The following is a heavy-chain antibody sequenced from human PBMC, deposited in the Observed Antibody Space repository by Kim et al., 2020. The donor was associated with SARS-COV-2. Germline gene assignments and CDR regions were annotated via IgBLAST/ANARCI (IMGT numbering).Heavy chain of an antibody. CDR1: GFSFSSSW. CDR3: TTGGAL. V-gene: IGHV3-7*01. Sequence: GGSLRLSCAASGFSFSSSWMNWVRRPPGKRLEWVANINPDGSMTRYVDSVKGRVASSRDNAKYSLFLQMNSLRADDTAVYYCTTGGALWGQGTLVIVSP. J-gene: IGHJ1*01. CDR2: INPDGSMT.